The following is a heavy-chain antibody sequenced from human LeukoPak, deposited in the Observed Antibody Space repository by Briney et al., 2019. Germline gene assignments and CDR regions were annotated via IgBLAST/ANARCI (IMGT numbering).Heavy chain of an antibody. V-gene: IGHV1-2*05. CDR1: GYTFTGYY. CDR2: INPNSGGT. Sequence: GASVKVSCKASGYTFTGYYMYWVRQAPGQGLEWMGRINPNSGGTDYAQNFQGRVTMTRDTSISTAYMELSRLRSDDTVVYYCARGYCSGGTCYLVENWFDPWGQGTLVTVSS. J-gene: IGHJ5*02. CDR3: ARGYCSGGTCYLVENWFDP. D-gene: IGHD2-15*01.